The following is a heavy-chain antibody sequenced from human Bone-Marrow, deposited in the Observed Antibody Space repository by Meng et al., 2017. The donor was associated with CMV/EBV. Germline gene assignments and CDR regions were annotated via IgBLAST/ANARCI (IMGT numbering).Heavy chain of an antibody. J-gene: IGHJ4*02. Sequence: SGGTFSSYAISWVQQAPGQGLEWMGGIIPIFGTANYARKFQGRVTITADESTSTAYMELSSLRSEDTAVYYCARSEVATASGGYFDYWGQGTLVTVSS. D-gene: IGHD5-12*01. CDR2: IIPIFGTA. CDR3: ARSEVATASGGYFDY. CDR1: GGTFSSYA. V-gene: IGHV1-69*01.